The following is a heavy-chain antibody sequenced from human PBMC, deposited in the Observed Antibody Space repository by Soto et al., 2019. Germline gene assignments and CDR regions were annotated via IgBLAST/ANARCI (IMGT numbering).Heavy chain of an antibody. CDR3: TRDFLFSVYD. J-gene: IGHJ4*02. V-gene: IGHV3-48*04. D-gene: IGHD5-12*01. CDR1: GFTFSVHS. CDR2: ISSTSSAR. Sequence: DVQLVESGGGFIQPGESLRLSCAASGFTFSVHSMNWVRRAPGKGLEWVSYISSTSSARYYADSVRGRFTISRDNAKNTLYLQMNSLRVEDTAMYYCTRDFLFSVYDWGRGTLVTISS.